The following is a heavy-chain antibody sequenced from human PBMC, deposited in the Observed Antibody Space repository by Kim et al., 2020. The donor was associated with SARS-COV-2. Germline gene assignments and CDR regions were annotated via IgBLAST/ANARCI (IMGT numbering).Heavy chain of an antibody. D-gene: IGHD6-19*01. J-gene: IGHJ6*02. V-gene: IGHV3-15*01. CDR1: GFTFSNAW. CDR3: TTGWSYSSGPEDYYYYGMDV. Sequence: GGSLRLSCAASGFTFSNAWMSWVRQAPGKGLEWVGRIKSKTDGGTTDYAAPVKGRFTISRDDSKNTLYLQMNSLKTEDTAVYYCTTGWSYSSGPEDYYYYGMDVWGQGTTVTVSS. CDR2: IKSKTDGGTT.